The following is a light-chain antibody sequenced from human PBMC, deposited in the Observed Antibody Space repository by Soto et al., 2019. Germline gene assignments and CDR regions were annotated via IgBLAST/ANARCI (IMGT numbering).Light chain of an antibody. CDR1: QSVSSSY. J-gene: IGKJ1*01. Sequence: EIVLTQSPGTLSLSPGERATLSCRASQSVSSSYLGWYQQKPGQAPRLLIYGASSRATGVPDRFRGSGSGTDFTLTITRLEPEDFAVYYCQHYGSSPTTFGQGTK. CDR3: QHYGSSPTT. V-gene: IGKV3-20*01. CDR2: GAS.